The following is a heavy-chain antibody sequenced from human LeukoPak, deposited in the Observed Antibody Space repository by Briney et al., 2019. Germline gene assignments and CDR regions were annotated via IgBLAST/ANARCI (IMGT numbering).Heavy chain of an antibody. Sequence: PSETLSLTCAVSGYSISSGYYWGWIRQPPGEGLEWIGSIYHSGSTYYNPPLKSRVTISVDTSKNQFSLKLSSVTAADTAVYYCARPISWARGAFDIWGQGTMVTVSS. CDR1: GYSISSGYY. D-gene: IGHD1-26*01. CDR2: IYHSGST. V-gene: IGHV4-38-2*01. J-gene: IGHJ3*02. CDR3: ARPISWARGAFDI.